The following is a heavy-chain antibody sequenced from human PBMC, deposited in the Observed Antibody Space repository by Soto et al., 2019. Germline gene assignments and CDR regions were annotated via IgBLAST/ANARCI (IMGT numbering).Heavy chain of an antibody. CDR1: GYTFTSYY. J-gene: IGHJ4*02. Sequence: QVQLVQSGAEVKKPGASVKVSCKASGYTFTSYYMHWVRQAPGQGLEWMGIINPSGGSTSYAQKFQGRVTMTRDTSTSTVYMELSSLRSEDTAAYYCATSYCGGDCYSGGLGYFDYWGQGTLVTVSS. D-gene: IGHD2-21*02. V-gene: IGHV1-46*01. CDR3: ATSYCGGDCYSGGLGYFDY. CDR2: INPSGGST.